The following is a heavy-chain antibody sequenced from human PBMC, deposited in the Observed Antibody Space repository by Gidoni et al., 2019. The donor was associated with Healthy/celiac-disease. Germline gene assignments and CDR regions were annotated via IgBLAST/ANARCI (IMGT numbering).Heavy chain of an antibody. D-gene: IGHD6-19*01. J-gene: IGHJ4*02. Sequence: QVQLVQSGAEVKKPGSSVKVSCKASGGTLSSYTISWVRQAPGQGLEWMGRIIPILGIANYAQKFQGRVTITADKSTSTAYMELSSLRSEDTAVYYCARDSSGWYYFDYWGQGTLVTVSS. CDR1: GGTLSSYT. V-gene: IGHV1-69*08. CDR2: IIPILGIA. CDR3: ARDSSGWYYFDY.